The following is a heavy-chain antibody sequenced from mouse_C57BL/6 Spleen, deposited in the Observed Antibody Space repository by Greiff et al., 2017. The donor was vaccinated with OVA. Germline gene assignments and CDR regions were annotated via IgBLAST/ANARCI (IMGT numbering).Heavy chain of an antibody. J-gene: IGHJ4*01. V-gene: IGHV2-6-1*01. Sequence: VQRVESGPGLVAPAQTLSITCTASGFSLTSYCVHWVRQPPGKGLEWLVVIWSDGSTTYNSAPKSRLSINKDNTKSQVFLKMNSLQTDDTAMYYCARHRLCSSYGYYYAMDYWGQGTSVTVSS. CDR1: GFSLTSYC. CDR3: ARHRLCSSYGYYYAMDY. CDR2: IWSDGST. D-gene: IGHD1-1*01.